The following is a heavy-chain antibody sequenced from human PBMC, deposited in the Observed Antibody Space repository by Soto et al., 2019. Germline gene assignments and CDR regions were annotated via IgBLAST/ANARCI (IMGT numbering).Heavy chain of an antibody. V-gene: IGHV4-30-4*01. J-gene: IGHJ6*02. CDR2: IYYSGST. Sequence: QVHLEESGPGLVKPSQTLSLTCTVLGDSIRSGDYYWNWIRQPPGRGLEWIGYIYYSGSTYYNPSPKSRLTMSVDTSKNQFSLRLSSVIAADTAVYYCARSVGYYYYGMDVWGQGTTVIVSS. D-gene: IGHD1-26*01. CDR3: ARSVGYYYYGMDV. CDR1: GDSIRSGDYY.